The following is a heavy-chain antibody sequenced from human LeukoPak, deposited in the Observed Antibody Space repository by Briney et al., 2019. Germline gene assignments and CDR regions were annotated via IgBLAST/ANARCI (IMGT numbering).Heavy chain of an antibody. CDR2: INYSGST. CDR3: ARGGGLVAATPYYFDY. D-gene: IGHD2-15*01. V-gene: IGHV4-34*01. CDR1: GGSFSGYY. J-gene: IGHJ4*02. Sequence: SETLSLTCAVYGGSFSGYYWSWIRQPPGKGLEWIGEINYSGSTNYNPSLKSRVTISVDTSKNQFSLKLSSETAADTAVYYCARGGGLVAATPYYFDYWGQGTLVTVSS.